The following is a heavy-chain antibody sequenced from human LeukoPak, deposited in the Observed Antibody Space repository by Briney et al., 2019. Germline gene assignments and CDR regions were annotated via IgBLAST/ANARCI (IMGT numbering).Heavy chain of an antibody. V-gene: IGHV4-59*08. D-gene: IGHD4-17*01. CDR1: GGSVSSYS. Sequence: SETLSLTCTVSGGSVSSYSWSWIRQPPGKGLEWIGYISHSGSTNYNPSLKSRVNISVDTSRNQFSLNLRSVTAADTAMYYCAKKGRAYTDSGGYYDYMDVWGKGTTVTVS. CDR2: ISHSGST. J-gene: IGHJ6*03. CDR3: AKKGRAYTDSGGYYDYMDV.